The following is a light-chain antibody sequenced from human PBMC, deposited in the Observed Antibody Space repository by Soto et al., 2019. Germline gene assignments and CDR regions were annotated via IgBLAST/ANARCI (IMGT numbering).Light chain of an antibody. J-gene: IGKJ1*01. CDR2: KTS. CDR3: QEYNTNSRT. V-gene: IGKV1-5*03. CDR1: ENIYSW. Sequence: IQMTQSPSTLSASVGDTVTITCRASENIYSWLAWYKQIPGKAPQLLIYKTSTLQIGVPSRFSGSGSGAEYTLTISSLQPDDFSTYYFQEYNTNSRTFGQGTRV.